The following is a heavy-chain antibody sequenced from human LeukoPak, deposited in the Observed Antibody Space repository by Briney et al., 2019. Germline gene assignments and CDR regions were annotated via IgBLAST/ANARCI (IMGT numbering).Heavy chain of an antibody. CDR3: ARGAHYAWNS. J-gene: IGHJ4*02. Sequence: SETLSLTCTVSGDSISNTNYYWGWIRQPPGKGLEWIGEIHDGGSTTYHPSLKSRVTISVDKSKNQFSLTLTSVTAADTAVYFCARGAHYAWNSWGQGTLVTVSS. V-gene: IGHV4-39*07. D-gene: IGHD3-16*01. CDR2: IHDGGST. CDR1: GDSISNTNYY.